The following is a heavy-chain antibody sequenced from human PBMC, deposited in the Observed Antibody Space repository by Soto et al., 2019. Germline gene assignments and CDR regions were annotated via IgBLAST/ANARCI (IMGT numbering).Heavy chain of an antibody. CDR3: ATRIAATGRYYFDS. Sequence: SLRLSCAASGFNVSRNYMNWIRQAPGKGLEWVALVFTDGNTFYADSVKGRFTISRDSSKNTLALQMNSLRAEDTAVYYCATRIAATGRYYFDSWGQGTLVTVSS. J-gene: IGHJ4*02. CDR1: GFNVSRNY. D-gene: IGHD6-13*01. V-gene: IGHV3-53*01. CDR2: VFTDGNT.